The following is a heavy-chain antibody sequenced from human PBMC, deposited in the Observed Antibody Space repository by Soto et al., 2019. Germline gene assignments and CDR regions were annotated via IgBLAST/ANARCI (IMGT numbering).Heavy chain of an antibody. J-gene: IGHJ5*02. CDR3: ARDLDYDFWSGYYKYNWFDP. V-gene: IGHV1-69*01. CDR2: IIPIFGTA. Sequence: QVQLVQSGAEVKKPGSSVKVSCKASGGTFSSYAIIWVRQAPGQGLEWMGGIIPIFGTANYAQKFQGRVTITADESTSTAYMELSSLRSEDTAVYYCARDLDYDFWSGYYKYNWFDPWGQGTLVTVSS. D-gene: IGHD3-3*01. CDR1: GGTFSSYA.